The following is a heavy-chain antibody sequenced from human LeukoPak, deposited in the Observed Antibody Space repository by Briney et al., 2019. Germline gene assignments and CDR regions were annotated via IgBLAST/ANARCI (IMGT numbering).Heavy chain of an antibody. CDR1: GYTFTRYY. V-gene: IGHV1-2*02. CDR3: ARAYYDILTGYPTLLEY. D-gene: IGHD3-9*01. CDR2: INPNSGGT. Sequence: ASVKVSCKASGYTFTRYYMHWVRQAPGQGLEWMGWINPNSGGTNYAQKFQDRVTMTRDTSISTAYMELSRLRSDDTAVYYCARAYYDILTGYPTLLEYWGQGTLVTVSS. J-gene: IGHJ4*02.